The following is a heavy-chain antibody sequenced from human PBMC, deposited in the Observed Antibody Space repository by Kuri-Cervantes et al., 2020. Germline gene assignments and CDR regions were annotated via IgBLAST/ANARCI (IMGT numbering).Heavy chain of an antibody. CDR1: GGSISSYY. V-gene: IGHV4-59*08. Sequence: SETLSLTCTVSGGSISSYYWSWIRQPPGKGLEWIGYIYYSGSTNYNPSLKSRVTISVDTSENQFSLKLSSVTAADTAVYYCARASVDDYGDHQPPYNWFDPWGQGTLVTVSS. D-gene: IGHD4-17*01. CDR2: IYYSGST. J-gene: IGHJ5*02. CDR3: ARASVDDYGDHQPPYNWFDP.